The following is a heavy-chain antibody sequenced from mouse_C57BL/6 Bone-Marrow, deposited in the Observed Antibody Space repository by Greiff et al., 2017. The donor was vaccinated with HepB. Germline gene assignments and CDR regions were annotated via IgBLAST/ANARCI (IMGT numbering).Heavy chain of an antibody. CDR2: IYPSDSYT. CDR1: GYTFTSYW. Sequence: QVQLQQPGAELVRPGTSVKLSCKASGYTFTSYWMHWVKQRPGQGLKWIGVIYPSDSYTNYNQKFKGKATLTVDTSSSTAYMQLSSLTSEDSAVYYCARGLLSWYFDVWGTGTTVTVSS. CDR3: ARGLLSWYFDV. V-gene: IGHV1-59*01. J-gene: IGHJ1*03. D-gene: IGHD2-10*01.